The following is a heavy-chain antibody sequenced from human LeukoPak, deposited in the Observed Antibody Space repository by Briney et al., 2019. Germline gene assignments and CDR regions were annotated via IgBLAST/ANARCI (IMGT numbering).Heavy chain of an antibody. D-gene: IGHD6-13*01. J-gene: IGHJ3*02. CDR2: LSGSGSRT. V-gene: IGHV3-23*01. CDR1: GFTFSSYG. CDR3: AKTNAPYSSSWDNSPGAFDI. Sequence: EGSLRLSRAASGFTFSSYGLSWVRQAPGKGLEWVSSLSGSGSRTYYADSVKGRFTVSRDNSKNTLYLQMSSLRAEDTAVYYCAKTNAPYSSSWDNSPGAFDIWGQGTMVTVSS.